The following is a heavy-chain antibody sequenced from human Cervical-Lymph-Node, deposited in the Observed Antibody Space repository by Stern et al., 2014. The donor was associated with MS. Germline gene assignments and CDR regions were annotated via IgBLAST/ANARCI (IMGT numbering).Heavy chain of an antibody. CDR3: ARGMTSGAYH. J-gene: IGHJ4*02. Sequence: EVQLVESGGGLVQPGESLRVSCEASAFIFSNYWMHWVRQVPGKGLVCVSHINPDGTSALYADSVTGRFITTRTNAMNTLDLPHNSLRAEDTAFYYCARGMTSGAYHWGQGTLVTVSS. V-gene: IGHV3-74*02. CDR1: AFIFSNYW. CDR2: INPDGTSA. D-gene: IGHD6-19*01.